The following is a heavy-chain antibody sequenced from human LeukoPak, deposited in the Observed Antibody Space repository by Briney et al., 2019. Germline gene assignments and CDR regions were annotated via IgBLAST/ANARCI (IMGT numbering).Heavy chain of an antibody. V-gene: IGHV4-59*01. D-gene: IGHD3-10*01. CDR1: GDFLSIYY. CDR2: INDRGST. J-gene: IGHJ4*02. Sequence: SETLSLTCSVSGDFLSIYYWSWLRQSPEKGLEWIAFINDRGSTNYIPSLMSRATISMDTSKSQFSLTLDSVTPADAGVYFCARSSSASYHHAFALWGQGILVT. CDR3: ARSSSASYHHAFAL.